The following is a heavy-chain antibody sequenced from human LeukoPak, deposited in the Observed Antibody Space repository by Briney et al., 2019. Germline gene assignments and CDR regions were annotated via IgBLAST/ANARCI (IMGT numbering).Heavy chain of an antibody. D-gene: IGHD3-3*01. V-gene: IGHV3-74*01. CDR1: GFTFSDYS. J-gene: IGHJ4*02. CDR2: IKHDGITT. CDR3: ARDREWLLYDY. Sequence: GGSLRLSCAASGFTFSDYSMHWVRQAPGKGLVWVSRIKHDGITTNYADSVKGRFTISRDNTKSTLYLQMNSLRVEDTAVYFCARDREWLLYDYWGQGALVTVSS.